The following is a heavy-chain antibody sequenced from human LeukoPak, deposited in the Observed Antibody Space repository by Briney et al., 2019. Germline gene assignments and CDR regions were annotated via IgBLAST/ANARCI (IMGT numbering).Heavy chain of an antibody. J-gene: IGHJ4*02. CDR2: INPKNGGT. Sequence: ASVKVSCKASEYTFTGYYMHWMRQAPGQGLEWMGWINPKNGGTNYAQKFQGRVTMSRYTSIGTAYLDLSSLRSDDTAVCYCVRGDNQRWGQGTLVTVSS. D-gene: IGHD2-21*02. V-gene: IGHV1-2*02. CDR3: VRGDNQR. CDR1: EYTFTGYY.